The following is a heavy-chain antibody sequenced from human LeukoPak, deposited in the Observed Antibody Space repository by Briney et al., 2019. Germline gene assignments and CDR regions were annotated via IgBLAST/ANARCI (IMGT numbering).Heavy chain of an antibody. CDR2: INPNSGGT. V-gene: IGHV1-2*02. J-gene: IGHJ6*03. Sequence: ASVKVSCKASGYIFTGYYMHWVRQAPGQGLEWMGWINPNSGGTNYAQKFQGRVTMTRDTSISTAYMELSRLRSVDTAVYYCARSREYYDFWSGSGGDYYYMDVWGKGTTVTVSS. CDR3: ARSREYYDFWSGSGGDYYYMDV. CDR1: GYIFTGYY. D-gene: IGHD3-3*01.